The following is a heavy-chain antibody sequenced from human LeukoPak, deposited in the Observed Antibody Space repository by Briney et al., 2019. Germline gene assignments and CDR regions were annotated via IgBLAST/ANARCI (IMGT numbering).Heavy chain of an antibody. CDR1: GFTFSSYA. CDR2: ISGSGGST. Sequence: PGGSLRLSCAASGFTFSSYAMSWVRQAPGKGLEWVSTISGSGGSTDYADSVKGRFTISRDNSKNTLYLQMNSLRAEDTAVYYCAKDNTRIRYDYVWGSYRPPYYYYGMDAWGQGTTVTVSS. CDR3: AKDNTRIRYDYVWGSYRPPYYYYGMDA. V-gene: IGHV3-23*01. D-gene: IGHD3-16*02. J-gene: IGHJ6*02.